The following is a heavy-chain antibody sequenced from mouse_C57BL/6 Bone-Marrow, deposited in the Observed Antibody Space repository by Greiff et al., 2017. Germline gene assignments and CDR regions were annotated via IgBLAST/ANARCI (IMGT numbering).Heavy chain of an antibody. CDR2: IDPSDSYT. D-gene: IGHD2-4*01. J-gene: IGHJ3*01. V-gene: IGHV1-59*01. CDR3: ARTYYDYEGFAY. Sequence: VQLQQPGAALVRPGTSVKLSCKASGYTFTSYWMHWVKQRPGQGLEWIGVIDPSDSYTNYNQKFKGKATLTVDTSSSTAYMQLSSLTSEDSAVYYCARTYYDYEGFAYWGQGTLVTVSA. CDR1: GYTFTSYW.